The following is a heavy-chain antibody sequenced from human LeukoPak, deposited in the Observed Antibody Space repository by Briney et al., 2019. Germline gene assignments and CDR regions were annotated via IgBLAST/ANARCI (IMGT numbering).Heavy chain of an antibody. V-gene: IGHV1-3*01. J-gene: IGHJ3*02. CDR1: GYTFTSYA. CDR3: AGVYGSGWCRAFDI. Sequence: ASVKVSCKASGYTFTSYAMHWVRQAPGQRLEWMGWINAGNGNTKYSQKFQGRVTITRDTSASTAYMELSSLRSEDTAVYYCAGVYGSGWCRAFDIWGQGTMVTVSS. D-gene: IGHD6-19*01. CDR2: INAGNGNT.